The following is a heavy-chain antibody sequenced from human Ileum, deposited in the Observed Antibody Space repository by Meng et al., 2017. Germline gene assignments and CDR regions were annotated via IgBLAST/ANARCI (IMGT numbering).Heavy chain of an antibody. Sequence: QLQLQESGPGLVKPSETPSLMCTVSGGSISSSSHCCDWIRQPPGKGLEWIGSICYSGNTYYNPSLKSRVSMSVDTSKKQISLKLSSVTAADTAVYYCARRTGEVDLLDYWGQGTLVTVSS. D-gene: IGHD7-27*01. CDR1: GGSISSSSHC. CDR3: ARRTGEVDLLDY. J-gene: IGHJ4*02. V-gene: IGHV4-39*01. CDR2: ICYSGNT.